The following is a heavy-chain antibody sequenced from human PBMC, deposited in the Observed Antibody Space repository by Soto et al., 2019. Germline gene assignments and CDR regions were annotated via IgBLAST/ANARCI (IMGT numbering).Heavy chain of an antibody. D-gene: IGHD3-22*01. CDR1: GFSLSTSGMC. Sequence: SGPTLVNPTQTLTLTCTFSGFSLSTSGMCVSWIRQPPGKALEWLARIDWDDDKYYSTSLKTRLTISKDTSKNQVVLTMTNMDPVDTATYYCARTYYYDSSGYYPNRYYFDYWGQGTLVTVSS. CDR2: IDWDDDK. J-gene: IGHJ4*02. CDR3: ARTYYYDSSGYYPNRYYFDY. V-gene: IGHV2-70*11.